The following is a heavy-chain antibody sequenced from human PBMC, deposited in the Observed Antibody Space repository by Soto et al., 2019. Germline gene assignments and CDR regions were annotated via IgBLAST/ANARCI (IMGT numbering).Heavy chain of an antibody. CDR3: ARRPITMVRGVREPFDY. J-gene: IGHJ4*02. CDR1: GGSFSGYY. V-gene: IGHV4-34*01. D-gene: IGHD3-10*01. Sequence: SETLSLTCAVYGGSFSGYYWSWIRQPPGKGLEWIGEINHSGSTNYNPSLKSRVTISVDTSKNQFSLKLSSVTAADTAVYYCARRPITMVRGVREPFDYWGQGTLVTVSS. CDR2: INHSGST.